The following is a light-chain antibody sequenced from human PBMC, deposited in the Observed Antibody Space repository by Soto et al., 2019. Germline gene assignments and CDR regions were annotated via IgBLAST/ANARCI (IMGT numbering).Light chain of an antibody. CDR3: QSYDSSLSGWL. CDR1: SSNIGAGYN. Sequence: QSVLTQPPSVSGAPGQRVTISCTGSSSNIGAGYNVHWYQQVPGTAPKLLIYGDSNRPSGVPDRFSGSKSGTSASLAITGLQAEDEADYYCQSYDSSLSGWLLGGGTKLTVL. V-gene: IGLV1-40*01. J-gene: IGLJ2*01. CDR2: GDS.